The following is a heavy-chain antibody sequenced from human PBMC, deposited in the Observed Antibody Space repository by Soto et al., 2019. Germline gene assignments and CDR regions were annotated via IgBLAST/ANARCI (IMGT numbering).Heavy chain of an antibody. CDR3: ARGYCSSTSCYWAPYPRSDYVLDV. CDR1: GYTFTNYY. V-gene: IGHV1-2*06. J-gene: IGHJ6*02. Sequence: QVQLVQSGAEVKKPGASVKVSCKASGYTFTNYYIHWVRQAPGQGLEWMGRLNPNKGDTNYAQKFRGRVTMTRDPSISTAYMELSSLRSDDTALYYCARGYCSSTSCYWAPYPRSDYVLDVWGHWTTVTVSS. CDR2: LNPNKGDT. D-gene: IGHD2-2*01.